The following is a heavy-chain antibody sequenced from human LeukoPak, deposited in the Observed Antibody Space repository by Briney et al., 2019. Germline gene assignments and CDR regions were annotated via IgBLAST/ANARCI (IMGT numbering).Heavy chain of an antibody. CDR1: GFTFSSYA. V-gene: IGHV3-30*04. D-gene: IGHD6-19*01. J-gene: IGHJ4*02. Sequence: GGSLRLSCAASGFTFSSYAMHWVRQAPGKGLEWVAVISYDGSNKYYADSVKGRFTISRDNSKNTLYLQMNSLRAEDTAVYYCAKDGSSSGWYGGYFDYWGQGTLVTVSS. CDR3: AKDGSSSGWYGGYFDY. CDR2: ISYDGSNK.